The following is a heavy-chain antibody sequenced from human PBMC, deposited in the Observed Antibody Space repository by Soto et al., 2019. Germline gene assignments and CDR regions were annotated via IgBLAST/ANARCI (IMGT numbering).Heavy chain of an antibody. CDR2: IYYSGST. D-gene: IGHD4-17*01. Sequence: QLQLQESGPGLVKPSETLSLTCTVSGGSISRSSYYWGWIRQPPGKGLEWIGSIYYSGSTYYDPSLKSRVTISVDTSKNQFSLKLSSVTAADTAVYYCARHDYGGFGLWGQGTLVTVSS. CDR3: ARHDYGGFGL. V-gene: IGHV4-39*01. CDR1: GGSISRSSYY. J-gene: IGHJ4*02.